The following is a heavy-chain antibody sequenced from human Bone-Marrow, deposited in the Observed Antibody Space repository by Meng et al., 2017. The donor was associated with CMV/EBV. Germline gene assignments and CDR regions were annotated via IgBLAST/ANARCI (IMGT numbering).Heavy chain of an antibody. CDR2: INHSGST. Sequence: SFSDYYWTWIRQPQGKGLEWIGEINHSGSTNYNPSLKSRVTISVDTSKNQFSLKLSSVTAADTAVYYCARGLGYEGQQLVLAGFDYWGQGTLVTVSS. CDR3: ARGLGYEGQQLVLAGFDY. J-gene: IGHJ4*02. D-gene: IGHD6-13*01. CDR1: SFSDYY. V-gene: IGHV4-34*01.